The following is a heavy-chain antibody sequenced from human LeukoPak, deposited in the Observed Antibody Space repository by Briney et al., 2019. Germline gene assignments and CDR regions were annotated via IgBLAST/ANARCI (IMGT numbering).Heavy chain of an antibody. V-gene: IGHV1-46*01. Sequence: GASVKVSCKAFGYTFTSNYMHWVRQAPGQGPEWMGVISPSGGSTTYAQKFQGRVTMTRDMSTTTDYMELSSLRSEDTAVYNCARDNSVGDVAWWFDPWGQGTLVTVSS. J-gene: IGHJ5*02. CDR2: ISPSGGST. CDR3: ARDNSVGDVAWWFDP. CDR1: GYTFTSNY. D-gene: IGHD1-26*01.